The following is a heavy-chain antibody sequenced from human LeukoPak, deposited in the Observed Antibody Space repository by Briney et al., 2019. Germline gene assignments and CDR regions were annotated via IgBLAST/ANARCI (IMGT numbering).Heavy chain of an antibody. CDR3: ARAHDFWSGYGIDY. J-gene: IGHJ4*02. D-gene: IGHD3-3*01. CDR1: GGSISSYY. V-gene: IGHV4-59*01. CDR2: IYYSGST. Sequence: PSETLSLTCTVSGGSISSYYWSWIRQPPGKGLEWIGYIYYSGSTNYNPSLKSRVTISVDTSKNQFSLKLSSVTAADTAVYYCARAHDFWSGYGIDYWGQGTLVTVSS.